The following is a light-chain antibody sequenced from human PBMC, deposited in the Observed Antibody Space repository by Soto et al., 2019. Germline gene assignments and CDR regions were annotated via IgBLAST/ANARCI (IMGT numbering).Light chain of an antibody. CDR1: QSLLHSDGKTY. J-gene: IGKJ4*01. CDR3: MQGTHWPPT. V-gene: IGKV2-29*03. CDR2: EVS. Sequence: DIVLTQTPLFLSVTPGQPASISCRSTQSLLHSDGKTYFYWFLQKAGQPPQLLIYEVSNRFSGVSDRLSGSGSGTDFTLKISRVEADDVGIYYCMQGTHWPPTFGGGTKVEIK.